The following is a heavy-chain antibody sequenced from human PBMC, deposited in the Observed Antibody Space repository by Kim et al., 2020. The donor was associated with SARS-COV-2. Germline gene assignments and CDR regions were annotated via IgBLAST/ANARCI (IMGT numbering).Heavy chain of an antibody. CDR2: ISGSGGST. V-gene: IGHV3-23*01. CDR3: AKVGPQWWGGYTISCFDY. CDR1: GFTFSSYA. J-gene: IGHJ4*02. D-gene: IGHD3-3*01. Sequence: GGSLRLSCAASGFTFSSYAMSWVRQAPGKGLEWVSAISGSGGSTYYADSVKGRFTISRDNSKNTLYLQMNSLRAEDTAVYYCAKVGPQWWGGYTISCFDYWGQGTLVTVSS.